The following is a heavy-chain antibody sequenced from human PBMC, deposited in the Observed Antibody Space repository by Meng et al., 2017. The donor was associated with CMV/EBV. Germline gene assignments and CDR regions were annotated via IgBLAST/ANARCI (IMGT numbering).Heavy chain of an antibody. CDR1: GFLLSTSGMC. CDR2: IDWDDDK. V-gene: IGHV2-70*20. CDR3: ARIRKSGIAVAGTVYYYYYGMDV. Sequence: SGPTLVKPTQTLTLTCTFSGFLLSTSGMCVSWVRQPPGKALEWLALIDWDDDKYYSTSLKTRLTISKDTSKNQVVLTMTNMDPVDTATYYCARIRKSGIAVAGTVYYYYYGMDVWGQGTTVTVSS. J-gene: IGHJ6*02. D-gene: IGHD6-19*01.